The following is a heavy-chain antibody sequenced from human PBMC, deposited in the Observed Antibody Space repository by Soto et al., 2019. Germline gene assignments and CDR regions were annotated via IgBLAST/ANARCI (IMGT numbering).Heavy chain of an antibody. Sequence: GGCLRLSCAPSGFTFSSYSMNWVRQAPGKGLEWVSYISSSSSTIYYADSVKGRFTLSRDNAKNSLYLQMNSLRDEDTAVHYCARAEYSSWSYGMEDWGQETTVNVS. V-gene: IGHV3-48*02. CDR1: GFTFSSYS. D-gene: IGHD6-6*01. CDR2: ISSSSSTI. J-gene: IGHJ6*02. CDR3: ARAEYSSWSYGMED.